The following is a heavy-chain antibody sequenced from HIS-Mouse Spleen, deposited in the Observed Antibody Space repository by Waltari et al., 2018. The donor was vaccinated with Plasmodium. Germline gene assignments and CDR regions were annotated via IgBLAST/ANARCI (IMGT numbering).Heavy chain of an antibody. CDR1: GFTFGSYW. J-gene: IGHJ2*01. CDR2: IKQDGSEK. D-gene: IGHD6-13*01. CDR3: ASSWYWYFDL. V-gene: IGHV3-7*01. Sequence: EVQLVESGGGLVQPGGSLRLSGAASGFTFGSYWMIWVRQAPGKGLEWVANIKQDGSEKYYVDSVKGRFTISRDNAKNSLYLQMNSLRAEDTAVYYCASSWYWYFDLWGRGTLVTVSS.